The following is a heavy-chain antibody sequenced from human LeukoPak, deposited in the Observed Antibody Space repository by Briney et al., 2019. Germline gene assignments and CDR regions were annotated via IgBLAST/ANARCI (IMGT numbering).Heavy chain of an antibody. CDR3: TTGGLYSDYYDSSGYDY. D-gene: IGHD3-22*01. J-gene: IGHJ4*02. CDR2: IKSKTDGGTT. CDR1: GFTFSNAW. Sequence: GGSLRLSCAASGFTFSNAWMSWVRQAPGMGLEWVGRIKSKTDGGTTDYAAPVKGRFTISRDDSKNTLYLQMNSLKTEDTAVYYCTTGGLYSDYYDSSGYDYWGQGTLVTVSS. V-gene: IGHV3-15*01.